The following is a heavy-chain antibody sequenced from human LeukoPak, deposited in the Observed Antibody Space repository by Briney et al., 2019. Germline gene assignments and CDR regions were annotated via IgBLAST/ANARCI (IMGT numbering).Heavy chain of an antibody. CDR1: GFTFSSYG. D-gene: IGHD2-8*01. CDR3: AKAKVYAMGYYFDY. V-gene: IGHV3-33*06. J-gene: IGHJ4*02. Sequence: GRSLRLSCAASGFTFSSYGMHWVRQAPGKGLEWVAVIWYDGSNKYYADSVKGRFTISRDNSKNTLYLQMNSLRAEDTAVYYCAKAKVYAMGYYFDYWGQGTLVTVSS. CDR2: IWYDGSNK.